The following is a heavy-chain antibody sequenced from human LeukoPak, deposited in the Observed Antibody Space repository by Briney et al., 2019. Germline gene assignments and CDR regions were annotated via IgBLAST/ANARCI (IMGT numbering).Heavy chain of an antibody. CDR2: IYYSGST. Sequence: KPSETLFPTCTGSGGSISSYYWSWVRQPPGKGLGWIGYIYYSGSTNYNPSLKSRVTISVDTSKNQFSLKLSSVTAADTAVYYCATLGYSSSWYYYFDYWGQGTLVTVSS. J-gene: IGHJ4*02. CDR1: GGSISSYY. CDR3: ATLGYSSSWYYYFDY. D-gene: IGHD6-13*01. V-gene: IGHV4-59*01.